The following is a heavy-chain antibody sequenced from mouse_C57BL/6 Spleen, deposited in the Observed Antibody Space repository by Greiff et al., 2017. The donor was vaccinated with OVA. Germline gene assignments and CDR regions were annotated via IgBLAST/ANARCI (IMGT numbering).Heavy chain of an antibody. CDR3: ARPYDYDVGYFDY. Sequence: EVKVVESGGDLVKPGGSLKLSCAASGFTFSSYGMSWVRQTPDKRLEWVATISSGGSYTYYPDSVKGRFTISRDNAKNTLYLQMSSLKSEDTAMYYCARPYDYDVGYFDYWGQGTTLTVSS. CDR2: ISSGGSYT. J-gene: IGHJ2*01. CDR1: GFTFSSYG. V-gene: IGHV5-6*01. D-gene: IGHD2-4*01.